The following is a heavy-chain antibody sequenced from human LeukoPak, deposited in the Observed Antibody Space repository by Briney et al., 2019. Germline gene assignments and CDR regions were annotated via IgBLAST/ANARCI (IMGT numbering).Heavy chain of an antibody. V-gene: IGHV3-23*01. D-gene: IGHD3-9*01. CDR2: ISGSGGST. Sequence: PGGSLRLSCAASGFTFSSYAMSWVRQAPGKGLEWVSAISGSGGSTYYADSVNGRFTISRDNSKNTLYLQMNSLRAEDTAVYYCAKDRVLTGYYPHDAFDIWGQGTMVTVSS. CDR3: AKDRVLTGYYPHDAFDI. J-gene: IGHJ3*02. CDR1: GFTFSSYA.